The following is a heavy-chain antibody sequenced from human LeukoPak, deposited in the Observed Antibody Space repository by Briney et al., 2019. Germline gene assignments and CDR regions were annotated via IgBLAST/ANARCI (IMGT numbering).Heavy chain of an antibody. J-gene: IGHJ6*03. Sequence: PSETLSLTCTVSGGSISSYYWSWIRQPPGKGLEWIAYTYATGRANYNPSLKSRVTISVDTSKNQFSLKLSSVTAADTAVYYCARGGRPPKYYYYDYMDVWGKGTTVTISS. D-gene: IGHD6-6*01. CDR3: ARGGRPPKYYYYDYMDV. CDR1: GGSISSYY. CDR2: TYATGRA. V-gene: IGHV4-59*12.